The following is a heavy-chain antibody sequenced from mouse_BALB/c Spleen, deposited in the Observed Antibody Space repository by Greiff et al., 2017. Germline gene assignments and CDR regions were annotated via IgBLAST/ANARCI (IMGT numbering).Heavy chain of an antibody. J-gene: IGHJ4*01. CDR1: GYSITSGYS. CDR3: ASPYYYGGSYGAMDY. CDR2: IHYSGST. D-gene: IGHD1-1*01. Sequence: EVQLQESGPDLVKPSQSLSLTCTVTGYSITSGYSWHWIRQFPGNKLEWVGYIHYSGSTNYNPSLKSRISITRDTSKNQFFLQLNSVTTEDTATYYCASPYYYGGSYGAMDYWGQGTSVTVSS. V-gene: IGHV3-1*02.